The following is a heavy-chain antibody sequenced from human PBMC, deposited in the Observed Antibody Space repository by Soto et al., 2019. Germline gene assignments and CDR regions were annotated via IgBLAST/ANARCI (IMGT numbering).Heavy chain of an antibody. Sequence: SETLSLTCAVSGGSITSNWWSWVRQPPGKGLEWIGEIYHNGRFNYNPSLRSRLTISIDKSKNQLSLKLTSVTAADTAVYYGAREIAATHVYDYWGQGTLVTVSS. V-gene: IGHV4-4*02. J-gene: IGHJ4*02. CDR3: AREIAATHVYDY. CDR2: IYHNGRF. D-gene: IGHD6-25*01. CDR1: GGSITSNW.